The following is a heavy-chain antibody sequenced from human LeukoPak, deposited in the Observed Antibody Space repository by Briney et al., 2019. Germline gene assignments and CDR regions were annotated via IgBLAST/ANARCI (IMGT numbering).Heavy chain of an antibody. CDR1: GFTFSSFA. J-gene: IGHJ4*02. CDR3: AIPRDSGSDFDD. CDR2: ISGSGGST. Sequence: GGSLRLSCVASGFTFSSFAMSWVRQAPGKGLEWVSAISGSGGSTYYADSVKGRFTISRDNSKNTLYLQMNSLRAEDTAVYYCAIPRDSGSDFDDWGQATLVTVPS. V-gene: IGHV3-23*01. D-gene: IGHD1-26*01.